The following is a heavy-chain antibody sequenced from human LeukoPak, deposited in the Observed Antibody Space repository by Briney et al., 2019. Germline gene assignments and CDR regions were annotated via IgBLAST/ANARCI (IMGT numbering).Heavy chain of an antibody. Sequence: PGGSLRLLCTLSGLTFSSYRMNWARHAPGKGLEWVSSIWRSNSYICYADSVKGRFTINRDNAKNSLYLQMNSRRAEDTAVYYCARSVAGNRFDYWGQGTLVT. V-gene: IGHV3-21*01. J-gene: IGHJ4*02. CDR3: ARSVAGNRFDY. CDR1: GLTFSSYR. CDR2: IWRSNSYI. D-gene: IGHD6-19*01.